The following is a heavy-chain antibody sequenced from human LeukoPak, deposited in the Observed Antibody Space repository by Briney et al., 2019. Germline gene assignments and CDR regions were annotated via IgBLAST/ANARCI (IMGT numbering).Heavy chain of an antibody. V-gene: IGHV3-21*04. J-gene: IGHJ6*03. CDR3: AKWEIAAAGQRHPFYYYYYMDV. CDR2: ISSSSSYI. D-gene: IGHD6-13*01. CDR1: GFTFSSYS. Sequence: GGSLRLSCAASGFTFSSYSMNWVRQAPGKGLEWVSSISSSSSYIHYADSVKGRFTISRDNSKNTLYLQMNSLRAEDTAVYYCAKWEIAAAGQRHPFYYYYYMDVWGKGTTVTISS.